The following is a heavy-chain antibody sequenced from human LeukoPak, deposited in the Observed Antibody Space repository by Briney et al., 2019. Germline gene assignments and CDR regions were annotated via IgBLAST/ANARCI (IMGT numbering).Heavy chain of an antibody. CDR1: GLIFRSYW. V-gene: IGHV3-7*01. D-gene: IGHD5-24*01. CDR2: INQDGSEK. J-gene: IGHJ4*02. Sequence: GGSLRLSCAVSGLIFRSYWMSWVRQAPGKGLEWVANINQDGSEKYFVDSVKGRFTISRDNAKNSLHLRMNTLRAEDTAVYYCARERDGRFFDYWGQGTLVTVSS. CDR3: ARERDGRFFDY.